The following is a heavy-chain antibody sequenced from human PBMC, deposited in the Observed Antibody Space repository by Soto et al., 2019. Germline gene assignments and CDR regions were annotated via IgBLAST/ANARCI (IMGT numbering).Heavy chain of an antibody. J-gene: IGHJ5*02. CDR1: GYRFTSYW. D-gene: IGHD6-13*01. V-gene: IGHV5-10-1*01. CDR2: IDPTDSYS. Sequence: PGASLKISCQGSGYRFTSYWITWVRQVPGRGLEWMGRIDPTDSYSRYSPSFEGHVTFSVDRSVTTAYMQWSSLKASDTAMYFCARRKDLGNLVWLDTWGQGTLVTVSS. CDR3: ARRKDLGNLVWLDT.